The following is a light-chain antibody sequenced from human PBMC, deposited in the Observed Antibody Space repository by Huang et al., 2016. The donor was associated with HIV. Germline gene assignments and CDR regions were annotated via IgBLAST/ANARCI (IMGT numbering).Light chain of an antibody. J-gene: IGKJ1*01. Sequence: ENVLTQSPGTLSLSQGERATLSCRASQSVSSNYLAWYQQRPGQAPRLLIYGASSRATGIPDRFSASGSGTDFTLTISSLEPEDFAVYYCQQYSSSPQTFGQGTKVEIK. V-gene: IGKV3-20*01. CDR1: QSVSSNY. CDR2: GAS. CDR3: QQYSSSPQT.